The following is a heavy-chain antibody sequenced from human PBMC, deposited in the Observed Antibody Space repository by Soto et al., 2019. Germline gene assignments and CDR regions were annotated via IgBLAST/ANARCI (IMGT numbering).Heavy chain of an antibody. CDR3: ARGSGYSSSWHDY. Sequence: PAETLSLTCTVSGGSISSYYWSWIRQPPGKGLEWIGYIYYSGSTNYNPSLKSRVTISVDTSKNQFSLKLSSVTAADTAVYYCARGSGYSSSWHDYWGQGTLVTVSS. V-gene: IGHV4-59*01. D-gene: IGHD6-13*01. J-gene: IGHJ4*02. CDR2: IYYSGST. CDR1: GGSISSYY.